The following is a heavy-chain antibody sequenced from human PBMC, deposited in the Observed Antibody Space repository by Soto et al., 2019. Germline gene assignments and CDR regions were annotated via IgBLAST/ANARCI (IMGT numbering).Heavy chain of an antibody. J-gene: IGHJ5*02. CDR1: GDSVSSNSAT. CDR2: IYYRSKWYN. V-gene: IGHV6-1*01. CDR3: GRAHLGSDRYILEPFDP. Sequence: SQTLSLTCAISGDSVSSNSATWNWIRQSPSRGLEWLGRIYYRSKWYNDYAISVKSRITINPDTSKNQFSLRLNSVVPEDTAVYYCGRAHLGSDRYILEPFDPWGQGTLVTVSS. D-gene: IGHD1-1*01.